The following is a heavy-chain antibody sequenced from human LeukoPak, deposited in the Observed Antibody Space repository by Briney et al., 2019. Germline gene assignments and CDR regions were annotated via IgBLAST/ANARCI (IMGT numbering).Heavy chain of an antibody. CDR3: AKVDYGDAFDI. D-gene: IGHD4-17*01. Sequence: GGSLRLSCAASGFTFDDYAMHWARQAPGKGLEWVSGISWNSGSIGYADSVKGRFTISRDNAKNSLYLQMNSLRAEDTALYYCAKVDYGDAFDIWGQGTMVTVSS. CDR1: GFTFDDYA. CDR2: ISWNSGSI. V-gene: IGHV3-9*01. J-gene: IGHJ3*02.